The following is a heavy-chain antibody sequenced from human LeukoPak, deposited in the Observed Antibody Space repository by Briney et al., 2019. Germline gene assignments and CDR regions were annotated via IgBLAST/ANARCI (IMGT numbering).Heavy chain of an antibody. V-gene: IGHV4-30-4*01. D-gene: IGHD3-22*01. CDR1: GGSISSGDYY. CDR2: IYYSGST. Sequence: SHALSLTCTFSGGSISSGDYYCSSIRQPPGRVLEWIGYIYYSGSTYYNPSLKSRVTISVDTSKNQFSLKLSSVTAADTAVYYCASAYYYDSSGLDYWGQGTLVTVSS. CDR3: ASAYYYDSSGLDY. J-gene: IGHJ4*02.